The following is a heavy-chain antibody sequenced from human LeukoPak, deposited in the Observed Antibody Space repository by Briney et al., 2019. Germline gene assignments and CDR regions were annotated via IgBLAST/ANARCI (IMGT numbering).Heavy chain of an antibody. CDR2: IYYSGST. Sequence: SETLSLTCAVYGGSFIGYYWGWIRQPPGKGLEWIGSIYYSGSTYYNPSLKSRVTISVDTSKNQFFLKLSSVTAADTAVYYCARYLMVDYGDYLDHNWFDPWGQGTLVTVSS. V-gene: IGHV4-34*01. D-gene: IGHD4-17*01. J-gene: IGHJ5*02. CDR1: GGSFIGYY. CDR3: ARYLMVDYGDYLDHNWFDP.